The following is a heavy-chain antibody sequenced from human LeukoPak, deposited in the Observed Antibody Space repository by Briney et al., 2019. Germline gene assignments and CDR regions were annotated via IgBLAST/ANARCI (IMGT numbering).Heavy chain of an antibody. V-gene: IGHV2-5*02. Sequence: KESGPPLVKPTQTRTLTCTFSGYSLSTSRVGVGWIRQPPGKALEWLALSYWDDDKRYSPSLKSRLTITKDSSKNQVVLTMTNMDVVDTATYYCAHRGTVTTRYVYFDYWGQGTLVTVSS. CDR2: SYWDDDK. CDR3: AHRGTVTTRYVYFDY. D-gene: IGHD4-17*01. J-gene: IGHJ4*02. CDR1: GYSLSTSRVG.